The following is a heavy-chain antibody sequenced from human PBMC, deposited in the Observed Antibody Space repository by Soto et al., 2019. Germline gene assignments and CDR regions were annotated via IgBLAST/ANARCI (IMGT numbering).Heavy chain of an antibody. Sequence: PGWSLRLSCAASGFTFSGSAMHWVRQASGKGLEWVGLIRSKANSYATAYAASVEGRFTISRDDSKNTAYLQMNSLKTEDSVVYYCNRVNFWRGYYHDYWGQGTLLTVSS. D-gene: IGHD3-3*01. V-gene: IGHV3-73*01. J-gene: IGHJ4*02. CDR3: NRVNFWRGYYHDY. CDR2: IRSKANSYAT. CDR1: GFTFSGSA.